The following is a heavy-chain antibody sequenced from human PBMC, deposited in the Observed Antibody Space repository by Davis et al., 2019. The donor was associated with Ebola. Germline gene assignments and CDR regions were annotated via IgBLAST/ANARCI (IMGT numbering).Heavy chain of an antibody. J-gene: IGHJ4*02. D-gene: IGHD1-26*01. CDR1: GFTFSSYA. CDR2: ISYDGSNK. CDR3: AKLGGSYPQFDY. V-gene: IGHV3-30-3*02. Sequence: GGSLRLSCAASGFTFSSYAMHWVRQAPGKGLEWVAVISYDGSNKYYADSVKGRFTISRDNSKNTLYLQMSSLRAEDTAVYYCAKLGGSYPQFDYWGQGTLVTVSS.